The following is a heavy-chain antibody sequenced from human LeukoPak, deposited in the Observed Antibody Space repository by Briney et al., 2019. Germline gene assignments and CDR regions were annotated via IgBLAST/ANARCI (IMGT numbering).Heavy chain of an antibody. CDR2: ISYDGSNK. CDR3: ARKVAAVAGNWFDP. Sequence: PGRSLRLSCAASGFTFSSYAMHWVRQAPGKGLEWVAVISYDGSNKYYADSVKGRFTIPRDNSKNTLYLQMNSLRAEDTAVYYCARKVAAVAGNWFDPWGQGTLVTVSS. D-gene: IGHD6-19*01. CDR1: GFTFSSYA. V-gene: IGHV3-30*04. J-gene: IGHJ5*02.